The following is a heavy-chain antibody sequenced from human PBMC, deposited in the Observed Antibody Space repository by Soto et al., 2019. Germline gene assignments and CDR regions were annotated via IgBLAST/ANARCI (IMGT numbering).Heavy chain of an antibody. CDR2: ISAYNGNT. D-gene: IGHD5-12*01. CDR3: AGTSGSDFYYYCGMDV. J-gene: IGHJ6*02. V-gene: IGHV1-18*01. Sequence: QVQLVQSGAEVKKPGASVKVSCKASGYTFTSYGISWVRQAPGQGLEWMGWISAYNGNTNYAQKLQGRVTMTTDTXTXXAYMELRRLRSDDPAVYYCAGTSGSDFYYYCGMDVWGQGTPVTVSS. CDR1: GYTFTSYG.